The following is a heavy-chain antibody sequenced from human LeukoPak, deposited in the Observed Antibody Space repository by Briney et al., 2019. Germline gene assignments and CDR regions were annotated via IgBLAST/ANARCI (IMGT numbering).Heavy chain of an antibody. CDR1: GYSFTSYW. D-gene: IGHD4-17*01. CDR2: IYPGDSDT. Sequence: GESLKISCKGSGYSFTSYWIGWVRQMPGKGLEWMGIIYPGDSDTRYSPSFQGQVTISADKSISTAYLQWSSLKASDTAMYYCARLVGDYPYYYYMDVWGKGTTVTISS. V-gene: IGHV5-51*01. J-gene: IGHJ6*03. CDR3: ARLVGDYPYYYYMDV.